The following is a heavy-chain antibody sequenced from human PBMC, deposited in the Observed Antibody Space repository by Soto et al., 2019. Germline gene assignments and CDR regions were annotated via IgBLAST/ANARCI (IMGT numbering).Heavy chain of an antibody. V-gene: IGHV1-69*13. D-gene: IGHD1-1*01. J-gene: IGHJ5*02. Sequence: SVKVSCKASGGTFSSYAISWVRQAPGQGLEWMGGIIPIFGTANYAQKFQGRVTITADESTSTAYMELSSLRSEDTAVYYCARPYNWNEGYNWFDPWGQGTLVTVSS. CDR3: ARPYNWNEGYNWFDP. CDR1: GGTFSSYA. CDR2: IIPIFGTA.